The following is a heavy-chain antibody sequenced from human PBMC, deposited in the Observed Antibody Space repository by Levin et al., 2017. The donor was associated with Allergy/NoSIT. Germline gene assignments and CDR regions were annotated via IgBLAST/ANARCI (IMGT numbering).Heavy chain of an antibody. D-gene: IGHD5-12*01. CDR3: TTDRYTGYEPEYFHH. CDR1: GFTFTNAW. CDR2: IKSKSDGGTT. J-gene: IGHJ1*01. V-gene: IGHV3-15*01. Sequence: ETLSLTCAASGFTFTNAWMSWVRQAPGKGLEWVSRIKSKSDGGTTDYAAPVKGRFTISRDDSTNTLYLQMNSLITEDTGVYYCTTDRYTGYEPEYFHHWGQGTLVTVSS.